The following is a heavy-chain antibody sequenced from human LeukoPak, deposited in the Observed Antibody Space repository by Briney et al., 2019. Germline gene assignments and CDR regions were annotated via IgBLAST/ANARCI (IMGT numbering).Heavy chain of an antibody. CDR1: GYTFTSYD. CDR2: MNSNSGNT. CDR3: AREDTMVRRSPWFDP. Sequence: GASVKVSCKASGYTFTSYDINWVRQATGQGLEWMGWMNSNSGNTGYAQKFQGRVTITRNTSISTAYMELSSLRSDDTAVYYCAREDTMVRRSPWFDPWGQGTLVTVSS. D-gene: IGHD3-10*01. V-gene: IGHV1-8*03. J-gene: IGHJ5*02.